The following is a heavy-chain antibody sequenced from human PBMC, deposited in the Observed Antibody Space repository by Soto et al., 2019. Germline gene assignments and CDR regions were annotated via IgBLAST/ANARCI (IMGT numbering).Heavy chain of an antibody. CDR3: TTSPHRDSERVFV. V-gene: IGHV3-7*01. CDR1: GFTFSTYW. CDR2: IRQDGTEK. Sequence: GGSLRLSCAASGFTFSTYWMSWVRRTPGKGLEWVANIRQDGTEKYYVDSVRGRLTVSRDNAKSSLYLQMNSLRVEDTAVYYCTTSPHRDSERVFVWGQGTTVTVSS. D-gene: IGHD1-26*01. J-gene: IGHJ6*02.